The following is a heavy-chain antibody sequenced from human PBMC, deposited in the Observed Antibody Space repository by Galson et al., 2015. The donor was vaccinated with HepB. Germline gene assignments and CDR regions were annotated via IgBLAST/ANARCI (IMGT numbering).Heavy chain of an antibody. J-gene: IGHJ2*01. CDR1: GFTFSTYA. D-gene: IGHD3-22*01. CDR3: AKPYYHDSSGWGQHWYFDL. Sequence: SLRLSCAASGFTFSTYAMSWVRQAPGKGLEWVSLISASAGSTYYADSVKGRFTISRDNSKNTLYLQMNSLRAEDTAVYYCAKPYYHDSSGWGQHWYFDLWGRGTLVTVSS. CDR2: ISASAGST. V-gene: IGHV3-23*01.